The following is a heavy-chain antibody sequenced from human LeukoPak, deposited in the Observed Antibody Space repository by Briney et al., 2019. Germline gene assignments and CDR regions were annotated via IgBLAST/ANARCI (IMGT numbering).Heavy chain of an antibody. CDR2: ISSSSSNI. V-gene: IGHV3-21*01. CDR1: GFTFSSYG. J-gene: IGHJ3*02. Sequence: PGGSLRLSCAASGFTFSSYGMHWVRQAPGKGLEWVSYISSSSSNIFYADSFKGRFTISRDNAKNTMYLQMNSLRAEDTAVYYCARDTLFCSGGYCYHDIWGQGTMVTVSS. D-gene: IGHD2-15*01. CDR3: ARDTLFCSGGYCYHDI.